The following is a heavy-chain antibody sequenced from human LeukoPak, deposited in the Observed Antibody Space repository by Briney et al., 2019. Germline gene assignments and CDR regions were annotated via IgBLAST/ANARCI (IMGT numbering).Heavy chain of an antibody. CDR3: ARRAGAYSHPYDY. Sequence: PGESLRLSCAASGFIFNSYGMHWVRQAPGKGLEWVAFIRYDGSNKYYADSVKGRFTISRDNSKNTLYLQMNSLRAEDTAVYYCARRAGAYSHPYDYWGQGTLVTVSS. V-gene: IGHV3-30*02. J-gene: IGHJ4*02. CDR1: GFIFNSYG. D-gene: IGHD4/OR15-4a*01. CDR2: IRYDGSNK.